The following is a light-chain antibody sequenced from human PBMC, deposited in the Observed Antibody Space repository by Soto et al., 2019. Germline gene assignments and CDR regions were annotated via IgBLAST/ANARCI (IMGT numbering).Light chain of an antibody. Sequence: QSVLTQPASVSGSPGQSITISCTGTISDVGGYNAVSWYQQHPGKAPKLMIYDVSNRPSGASDRFSGSKSGNTASLTISGLQAEDEADYYCGSYASGGAYVFGTGTKVTVL. CDR3: GSYASGGAYV. V-gene: IGLV2-14*01. J-gene: IGLJ1*01. CDR1: ISDVGGYNA. CDR2: DVS.